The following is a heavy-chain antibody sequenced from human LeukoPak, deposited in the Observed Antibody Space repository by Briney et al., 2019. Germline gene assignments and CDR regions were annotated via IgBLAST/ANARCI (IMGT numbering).Heavy chain of an antibody. D-gene: IGHD3-3*01. CDR1: GGSFSGYY. Sequence: PSETLSLTCAVYGGSFSGYYWSWIRQPPGKGLEWIGSIYYSGSTSYNPSLKTRLTISVDTSKNQFSLELSSVTAADTAVYYCARHLEYYDFWGGFYDFWGQGTLVTVSS. J-gene: IGHJ4*02. CDR2: IYYSGST. CDR3: ARHLEYYDFWGGFYDF. V-gene: IGHV4-34*01.